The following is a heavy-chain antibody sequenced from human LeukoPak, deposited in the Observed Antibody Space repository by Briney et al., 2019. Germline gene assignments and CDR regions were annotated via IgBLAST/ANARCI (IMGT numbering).Heavy chain of an antibody. CDR2: IYYSGST. V-gene: IGHV4-39*07. Sequence: SETLSLTCTVSGGSISSSSYYWGWIRQPPGKGLEWIGSIYYSGSTYYNPSLKSRVTMSVDTSKNQFSLKLNFVTAADTAVYYCARRDDAFDIWGQGTMVTVSS. CDR3: ARRDDAFDI. CDR1: GGSISSSSYY. J-gene: IGHJ3*02.